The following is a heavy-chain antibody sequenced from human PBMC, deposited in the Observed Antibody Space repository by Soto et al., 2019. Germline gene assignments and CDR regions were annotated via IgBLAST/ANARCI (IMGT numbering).Heavy chain of an antibody. CDR2: IKSTTDGATT. J-gene: IGHJ4*02. CDR1: GFSFNNAW. V-gene: IGHV3-15*01. Sequence: VQLVESGGGLVKPGGSLRLSCAASGFSFNNAWMSWVRQAPGGGLEWVGRIKSTTDGATTDYAAPVKGRFTISRDDSRNTLYLHMSSLKTEDTAVSYCAPRDFRYWGQGTLVTVSS. CDR3: APRDFRY.